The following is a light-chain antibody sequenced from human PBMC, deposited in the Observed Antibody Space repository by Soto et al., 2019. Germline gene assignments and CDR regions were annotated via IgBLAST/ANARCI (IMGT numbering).Light chain of an antibody. CDR1: SSNIGAGYD. Sequence: QSVLTQPPSVSGAPGQRVTISCTGSSSNIGAGYDVNWYQQLPGTAPKLLLYGNSNRPSGVPDRFSGSKSGTSASLAITGLQAEDEADYCCQSYDSSLSGYVFGTGTKSPS. CDR3: QSYDSSLSGYV. V-gene: IGLV1-40*01. CDR2: GNS. J-gene: IGLJ1*01.